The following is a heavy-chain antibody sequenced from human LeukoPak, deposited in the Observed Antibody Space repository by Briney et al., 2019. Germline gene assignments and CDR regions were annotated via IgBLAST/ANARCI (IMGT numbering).Heavy chain of an antibody. CDR2: INSDGSST. D-gene: IGHD3-10*01. CDR1: GFTFSRYW. J-gene: IGHJ6*03. CDR3: ARDHLDTSAGTYYYYMDV. Sequence: PGGSLRLSCAASGFTFSRYWMHWVRQAPGKGLGWVSRINSDGSSTSYADPVKGRFTISRDNAKNSLYLQMNSLRAEDTAVYYCARDHLDTSAGTYYYYMDVWGKGTTVTISS. V-gene: IGHV3-74*01.